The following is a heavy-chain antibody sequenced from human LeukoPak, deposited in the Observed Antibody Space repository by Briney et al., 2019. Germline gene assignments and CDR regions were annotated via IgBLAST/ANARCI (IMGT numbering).Heavy chain of an antibody. D-gene: IGHD2-2*01. V-gene: IGHV4-28*03. CDR3: ARVRCSSTSCRFDY. CDR1: GYSISSTNW. J-gene: IGHJ4*02. Sequence: SETLSLTCAVSGYSISSTNWWGWIRQPPGKGLEWIGYIYYNGHTFYNPSLKSRVTISVDKSKNQFSLKLSSVTAADTAVYYCARVRCSSTSCRFDYWGQGTLVTVSS. CDR2: IYYNGHT.